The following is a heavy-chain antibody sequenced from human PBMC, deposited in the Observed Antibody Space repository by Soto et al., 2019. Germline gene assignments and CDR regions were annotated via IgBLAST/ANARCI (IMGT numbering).Heavy chain of an antibody. J-gene: IGHJ4*02. V-gene: IGHV3-23*01. Sequence: GGSLRLSCAASGFTFSNYAMSWVRQAPGKGLEWVSSINDSGGNMYYADSVKGRFTISRDNSKNTLYLQMNSLRAEDMAIYYCASRGNSGPWAYEYWGQGTLVTVSS. D-gene: IGHD5-12*01. CDR1: GFTFSNYA. CDR2: INDSGGNM. CDR3: ASRGNSGPWAYEY.